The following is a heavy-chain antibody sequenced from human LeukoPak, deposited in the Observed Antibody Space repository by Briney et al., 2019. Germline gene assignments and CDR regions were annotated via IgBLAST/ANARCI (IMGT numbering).Heavy chain of an antibody. V-gene: IGHV4-59*11. CDR2: VFDSGRT. Sequence: SETLSLTCTVSGGSITTHHWNWIRQTPGKGLEWIGYVFDSGRTKVNPSLTSGVTLSTDTSKNQLSLRLSSVTAADTAVYYCTTIKRGDIFGYFDFWGQGILVTVSS. CDR1: GGSITTHH. CDR3: TTIKRGDIFGYFDF. J-gene: IGHJ4*02. D-gene: IGHD5-18*01.